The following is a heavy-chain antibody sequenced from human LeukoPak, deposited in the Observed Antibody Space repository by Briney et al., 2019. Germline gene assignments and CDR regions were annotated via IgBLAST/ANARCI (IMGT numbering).Heavy chain of an antibody. D-gene: IGHD6-19*01. J-gene: IGHJ1*01. Sequence: ASVKVSCKVSGYTLTELSMHWVRQAPGKGLEWMGGFDPEDGETIYAQKFQGRVTMTEDTSTDAAYMELSSLRSEDTAVYYCATEHIAVAPEYFQHWGQGTLVTVSS. CDR3: ATEHIAVAPEYFQH. CDR2: FDPEDGET. CDR1: GYTLTELS. V-gene: IGHV1-24*01.